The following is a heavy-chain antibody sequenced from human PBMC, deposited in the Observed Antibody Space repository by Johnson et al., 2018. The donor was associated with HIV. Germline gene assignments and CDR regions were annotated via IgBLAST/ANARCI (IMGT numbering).Heavy chain of an antibody. CDR3: ARDYGDDEVPDAFDI. J-gene: IGHJ3*02. V-gene: IGHV3-66*01. D-gene: IGHD4-17*01. Sequence: VQLVESGGGLVQPGGSLRLSCAASGLTVRSNYMSWVRQAPGKGLEWVSLIYSGGSTYYADSVKGRFTISRDNAKNSLYLQRNSLRAEDTAVYYCARDYGDDEVPDAFDIWGQGTMVTVSS. CDR2: IYSGGST. CDR1: GLTVRSNY.